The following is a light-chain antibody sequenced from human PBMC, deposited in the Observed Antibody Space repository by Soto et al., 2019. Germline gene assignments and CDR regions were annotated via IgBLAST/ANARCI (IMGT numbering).Light chain of an antibody. J-gene: IGKJ4*01. Sequence: EIVLTQPPGTLSLSPGERATLSCRASQSVSSSYLAWYQHKPGQAPRLLIYGASSRATGIPDRFSGSGSGTDFTLTISRLAPEDFAVYYCQQYGSSPPTCGGGTKVEIK. V-gene: IGKV3-20*01. CDR2: GAS. CDR1: QSVSSSY. CDR3: QQYGSSPPT.